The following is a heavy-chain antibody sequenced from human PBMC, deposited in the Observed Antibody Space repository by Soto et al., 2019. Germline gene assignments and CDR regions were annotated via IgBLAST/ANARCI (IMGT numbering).Heavy chain of an antibody. CDR1: GYTFTSYA. CDR3: ARDNDYGDFLFDY. Sequence: ASVKVSCKASGYTFTSYAMHWVRQAPGQRLEWMGWINAGNGNTKCSQKFQGRVTTTRDTSASTAYMELSSLRSEDTAAYYCARDNDYGDFLFDYWGQGTLVTVSS. CDR2: INAGNGNT. V-gene: IGHV1-3*01. J-gene: IGHJ4*02. D-gene: IGHD4-17*01.